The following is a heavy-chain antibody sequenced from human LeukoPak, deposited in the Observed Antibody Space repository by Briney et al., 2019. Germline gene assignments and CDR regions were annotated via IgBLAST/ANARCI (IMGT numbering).Heavy chain of an antibody. D-gene: IGHD3-9*01. CDR2: ISSSSSHI. V-gene: IGHV3-21*01. Sequence: GGSLRLSCAASGFTFSSYSMNWVRQAPGKGLEWVSSISSSSSHIYYADSVKGRFTISRDNAKNSLYLQMNSLRAEDTAVYYCARDPHTSYDILTGYFDYWGQGTLVTVSS. J-gene: IGHJ4*02. CDR1: GFTFSSYS. CDR3: ARDPHTSYDILTGYFDY.